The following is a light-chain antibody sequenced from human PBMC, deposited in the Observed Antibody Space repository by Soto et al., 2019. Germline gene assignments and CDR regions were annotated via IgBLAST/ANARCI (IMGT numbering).Light chain of an antibody. J-gene: IGKJ1*01. CDR3: QQYNNWPPWT. CDR1: QSVSSD. CDR2: GAS. V-gene: IGKV3-15*01. Sequence: EIVMTQSPATLPVSPGERATLSCRASQSVSSDLAWYQQKRGQAPRLLIYGASTRATGIPARFSGSGSGTEFTLTISSLQSEEFAVYYCQQYNNWPPWTFGHGTKVEIK.